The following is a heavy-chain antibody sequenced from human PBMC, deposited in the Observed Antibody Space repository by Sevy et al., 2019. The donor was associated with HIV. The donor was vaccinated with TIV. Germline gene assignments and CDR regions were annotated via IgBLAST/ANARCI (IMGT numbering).Heavy chain of an antibody. CDR2: FSYSGST. J-gene: IGHJ4*02. D-gene: IGHD5-18*01. CDR3: ARGIFSYGYWREFDF. CDR1: GGSISSFY. V-gene: IGHV4-59*01. Sequence: SETLSLTCTVSGGSISSFYWNWIRQSPGKGLEWIGYFSYSGSTNYNPSLKSRFTISVDTSKNQFSLRLSSVTAADTAVYYCARGIFSYGYWREFDFWGQGNLVTVSS.